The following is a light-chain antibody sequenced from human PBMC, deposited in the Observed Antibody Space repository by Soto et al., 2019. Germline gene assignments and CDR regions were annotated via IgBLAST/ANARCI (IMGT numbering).Light chain of an antibody. CDR2: GAF. Sequence: EVVLTQSPATLSVSPGEGVTLSCRASQSVSIDLAWYQQRPGQAPSLLIYGAFTRATGIPARFSGTGSGTEFTLTISSLQSEDFALYYCQQYNDWPLTFGQGTKVDNK. V-gene: IGKV3-15*01. CDR3: QQYNDWPLT. J-gene: IGKJ1*01. CDR1: QSVSID.